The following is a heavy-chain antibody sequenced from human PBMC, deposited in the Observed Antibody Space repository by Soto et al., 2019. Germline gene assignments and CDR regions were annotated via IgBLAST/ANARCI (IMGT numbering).Heavy chain of an antibody. CDR2: ISSSGSII. CDR1: AFTFSDYY. V-gene: IGHV3-11*01. J-gene: IGHJ4*02. Sequence: GGSLRLSCAASAFTFSDYYMSWIRQAPGKGLEWISYISSSGSIIYYADSVKGRFTISRDNANNSLYLQMNSLRAEDTAVYYCARDGLGYCSSNSCYGLDYWGQGTLVTVSS. CDR3: ARDGLGYCSSNSCYGLDY. D-gene: IGHD2-2*01.